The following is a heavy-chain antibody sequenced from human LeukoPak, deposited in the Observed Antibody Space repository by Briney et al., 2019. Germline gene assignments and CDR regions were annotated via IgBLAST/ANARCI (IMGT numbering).Heavy chain of an antibody. V-gene: IGHV4-59*01. CDR2: IYYSGST. Sequence: SETLSLTCTVSGGSISSYYWSWIRQPPGKGLEWIGYIYYSGSTNYNPSLKSRVTISVDTSKNQFSLKLSSVTAADTAVCYCARGLLPPAGWFDPWGQGTLVTVSS. D-gene: IGHD2-21*02. CDR1: GGSISSYY. CDR3: ARGLLPPAGWFDP. J-gene: IGHJ5*02.